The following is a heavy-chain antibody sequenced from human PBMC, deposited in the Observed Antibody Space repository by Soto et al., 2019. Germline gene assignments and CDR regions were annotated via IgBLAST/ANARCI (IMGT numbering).Heavy chain of an antibody. CDR3: TRVGGYYGDYPNFDY. V-gene: IGHV4-59*01. J-gene: IGHJ4*02. D-gene: IGHD4-17*01. CDR1: GSSIRPYY. Sequence: SETLSLTCSVSGSSIRPYYWSWIRQPPGKGLEWIGNTYYSGSTNYNPSLKSRVIMSVASSKNQVSLRLDSVTAADTAVYYCTRVGGYYGDYPNFDYWGQGALVTVSS. CDR2: TYYSGST.